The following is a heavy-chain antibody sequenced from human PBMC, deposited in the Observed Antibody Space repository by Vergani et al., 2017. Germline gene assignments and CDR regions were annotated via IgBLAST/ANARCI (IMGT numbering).Heavy chain of an antibody. J-gene: IGHJ6*02. CDR1: GGSIDGVRSY. Sequence: QVQLQESGPGLLQPSQTLSLTCSVSGGSIDGVRSYWTWLRQRAGKGREWIGRIYKSGRNNYNPPLPSRVTISHDTSKNQFSLNLTSLTAADTGVYFCATERVTVVQNQDYGMDDGGQGTTVIVSS. CDR2: IYKSGRN. CDR3: ATERVTVVQNQDYGMDD. D-gene: IGHD3-10*01. V-gene: IGHV4-61*02.